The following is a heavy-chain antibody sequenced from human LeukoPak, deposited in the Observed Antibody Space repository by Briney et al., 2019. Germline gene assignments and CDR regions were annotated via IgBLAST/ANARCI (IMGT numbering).Heavy chain of an antibody. J-gene: IGHJ4*02. V-gene: IGHV3-53*05. CDR1: GFTVSSNY. D-gene: IGHD2-2*01. CDR2: IYSGGST. CDR3: ARGYCSSTSCYFDY. Sequence: PGGSLRLSCAASGFTVSSNYMSWVRRAPGKGLEWVSVIYSGGSTYYADSVKGRFTISRDNSKNTLYLQMNSLRAEDTAVYYCARGYCSSTSCYFDYWGQGTLVTVSS.